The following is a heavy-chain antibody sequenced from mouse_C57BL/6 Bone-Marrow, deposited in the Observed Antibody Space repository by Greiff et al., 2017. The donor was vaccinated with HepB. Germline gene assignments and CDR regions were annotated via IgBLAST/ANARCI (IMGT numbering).Heavy chain of an antibody. D-gene: IGHD1-1*01. Sequence: QVQLQQPGAELVRPGSSVKLSCKASGYTFTSYWMDWVKQRPGQGLEWIGNIYPSDSETHYNQKFKDKAKLTVDKSSTTAYMQLSSLTPEDSAVYYCARDYYGRAPHFDYWGQGTTLTVSS. CDR3: ARDYYGRAPHFDY. J-gene: IGHJ2*01. CDR2: IYPSDSET. V-gene: IGHV1-61*01. CDR1: GYTFTSYW.